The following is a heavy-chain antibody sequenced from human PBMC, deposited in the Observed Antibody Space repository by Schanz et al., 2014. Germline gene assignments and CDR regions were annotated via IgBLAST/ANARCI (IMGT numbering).Heavy chain of an antibody. CDR1: GYTFTSYG. CDR3: ARDAADFYEMLTEEDD. CDR2: ISAYNGNT. Sequence: QVQLVQSGAEVKKPGASVKVSCKASGYTFTSYGISWVRQAPGQGLEWMGWISAYNGNTKYPQKLQGRVTMTTDTSTSTAYRELRSLRSDDTAVDYGARDAADFYEMLTEEDDWGQGTLVTVSS. J-gene: IGHJ4*02. V-gene: IGHV1-18*01. D-gene: IGHD3-9*01.